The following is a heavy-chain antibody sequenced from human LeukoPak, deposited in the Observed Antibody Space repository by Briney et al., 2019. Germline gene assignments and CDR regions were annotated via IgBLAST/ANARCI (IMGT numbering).Heavy chain of an antibody. CDR2: INSDGSST. CDR3: ATSRTFDY. V-gene: IGHV3-74*01. CDR1: GFTFGDFA. D-gene: IGHD2-8*01. Sequence: HPGRSLRLSCKTSGFTFGDFAVGWVRQAPGKGLVWVSRINSDGSSTSYADSVKGRFTISRDNAKNTVYLQMNSLRAEDTAVYYCATSRTFDYWGQGTLVTVSS. J-gene: IGHJ4*02.